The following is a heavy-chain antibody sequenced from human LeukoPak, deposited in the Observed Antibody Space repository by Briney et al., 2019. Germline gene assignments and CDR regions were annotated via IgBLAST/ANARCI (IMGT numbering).Heavy chain of an antibody. J-gene: IGHJ4*02. V-gene: IGHV1-2*02. CDR3: ARSGEDGYGGIDY. CDR1: DYIFSNYG. D-gene: IGHD5-24*01. Sequence: ASVKVSCKPSDYIFSNYGITWVRQAPGQGLEWMGWINPNSGGTNYAQKFQGRVTMTRDTSISTAYMELSRLRSDDTAVYYCARSGEDGYGGIDYWGQGTLVTVSS. CDR2: INPNSGGT.